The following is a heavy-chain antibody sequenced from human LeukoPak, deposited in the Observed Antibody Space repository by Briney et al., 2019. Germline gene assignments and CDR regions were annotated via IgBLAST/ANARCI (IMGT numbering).Heavy chain of an antibody. Sequence: SGTLSLTCTVSGDSISSYYWSWIRQPPGKGLEWIGHISYSGSTNYNPSLKSRVTTSVDTSKNQFSLKLSSVTAADTAVYYCARGGSGYALNWFDPWGQGTLVTVSS. J-gene: IGHJ5*02. CDR2: ISYSGST. V-gene: IGHV4-59*01. D-gene: IGHD5-12*01. CDR3: ARGGSGYALNWFDP. CDR1: GDSISSYY.